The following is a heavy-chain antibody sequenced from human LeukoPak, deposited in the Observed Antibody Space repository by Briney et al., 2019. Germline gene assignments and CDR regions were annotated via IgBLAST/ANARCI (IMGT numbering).Heavy chain of an antibody. Sequence: GGSLRLSCAASEFTFSSYAMSWVRQAPGKGLEWVSLISSSGSATYYADSVKGRFTVSRDNSKNTLYLQMDSLRAEDAAVYYCAKIQGSSWNGAFIDYWGQGTLATVSS. CDR2: ISSSGSAT. V-gene: IGHV3-23*01. J-gene: IGHJ4*02. CDR1: EFTFSSYA. CDR3: AKIQGSSWNGAFIDY. D-gene: IGHD6-13*01.